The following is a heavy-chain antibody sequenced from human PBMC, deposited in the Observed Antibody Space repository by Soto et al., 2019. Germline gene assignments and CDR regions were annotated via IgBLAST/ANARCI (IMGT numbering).Heavy chain of an antibody. CDR3: VRGYYDGTSYFDY. V-gene: IGHV3-53*01. Sequence: EVQLVESGGGLIQPGGSLRLSCAASGFTVSTHYMTWVRQAPGKGLEWVSLIYSGGSTYYADSVKGRFTISRDNTKNMLYLQMNRLRAGAAAVYYCVRGYYDGTSYFDYWGQGTLVTVSS. CDR2: IYSGGST. CDR1: GFTVSTHY. J-gene: IGHJ4*02. D-gene: IGHD3-10*01.